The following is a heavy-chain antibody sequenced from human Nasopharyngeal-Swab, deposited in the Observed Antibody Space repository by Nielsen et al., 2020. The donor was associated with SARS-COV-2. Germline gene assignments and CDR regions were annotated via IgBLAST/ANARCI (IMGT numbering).Heavy chain of an antibody. D-gene: IGHD2-21*01. CDR3: VHLWLPGF. CDR2: IYHSGNT. V-gene: IGHV4-38-2*02. J-gene: IGHJ4*02. CDR1: GYSIGSGYY. Sequence: SETLSLTCTVSGYSIGSGYYWGWIRQPPGKGLEWIASIYHSGNTYYNPSLKSRVTISVDTSKNQFSLKLNSVTAADTALYFCVHLWLPGFWGQGTLVTVSS.